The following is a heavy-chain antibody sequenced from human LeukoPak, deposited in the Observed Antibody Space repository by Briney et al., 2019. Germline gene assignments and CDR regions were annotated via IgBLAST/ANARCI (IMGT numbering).Heavy chain of an antibody. CDR3: AKTHQVAGFYYFDY. Sequence: GGSLRLSCAASGFTFSRYDMSWVRQAPGKGLEWVSAISGSGGSTYYADSVKGRFTISRDNSKNTLYLQMNSLRAEDTAVYYCAKTHQVAGFYYFDYWGQGTLVTVSS. CDR2: ISGSGGST. V-gene: IGHV3-23*01. D-gene: IGHD6-19*01. J-gene: IGHJ4*02. CDR1: GFTFSRYD.